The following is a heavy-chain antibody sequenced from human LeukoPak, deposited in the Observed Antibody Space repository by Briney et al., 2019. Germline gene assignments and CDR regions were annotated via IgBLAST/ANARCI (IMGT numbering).Heavy chain of an antibody. J-gene: IGHJ4*02. Sequence: ASVKVSCKASGYTFTSYGISWVRQAPGQGLEWMGWISAYNGNTNYAQKLQGRVTMTTDTSTSTAYMELSSLRSEDTAVYYCARPSDLLFFDYWGQGTLVTVSS. CDR2: ISAYNGNT. CDR3: ARPSDLLFFDY. CDR1: GYTFTSYG. D-gene: IGHD1-26*01. V-gene: IGHV1-18*01.